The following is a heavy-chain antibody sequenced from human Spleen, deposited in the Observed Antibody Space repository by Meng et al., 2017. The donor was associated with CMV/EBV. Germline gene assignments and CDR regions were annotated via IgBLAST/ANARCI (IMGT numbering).Heavy chain of an antibody. J-gene: IGHJ4*02. Sequence: SVKVSCKASGGNFNSYAIIWVRQAPGQGLEWMGGIIPILGVGNYGQKFQGRVTITADKSTSTAYMELSSLRSEDTAVYHCARGLVRGVIDGPVDYWGQGTLVTVSS. D-gene: IGHD3-10*01. CDR2: IIPILGVG. CDR3: ARGLVRGVIDGPVDY. CDR1: GGNFNSYA. V-gene: IGHV1-69*10.